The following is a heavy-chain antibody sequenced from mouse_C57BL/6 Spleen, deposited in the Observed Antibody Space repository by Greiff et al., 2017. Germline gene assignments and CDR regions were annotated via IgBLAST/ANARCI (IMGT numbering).Heavy chain of an antibody. CDR3: ARGDDYVLYAMDY. J-gene: IGHJ4*01. CDR1: GYTFTSYW. D-gene: IGHD2-4*01. V-gene: IGHV1-53*01. CDR2: INPSNGGT. Sequence: VQLQQPGTELVKPGASVKLSCKASGYTFTSYWMHWVKQRPGQGLEWIGNINPSNGGTNYNEKFKSKATLTVDKSSSTAYMQLSSLTSEDSAVYDCARGDDYVLYAMDYWGQGTSVTVSS.